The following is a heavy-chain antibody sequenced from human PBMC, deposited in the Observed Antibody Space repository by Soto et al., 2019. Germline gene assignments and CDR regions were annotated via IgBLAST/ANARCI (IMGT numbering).Heavy chain of an antibody. CDR2: MNPNSGNT. D-gene: IGHD3-10*01. V-gene: IGHV1-8*01. CDR1: GYTFTSYD. Sequence: QVQLVQSGAEVKKPGASVKVSCKASGYTFTSYDINWVRQATGQGLEWMGWMNPNSGNTGYAQKFQGRVTMTRNTSISTAYMELSSLRSEDTAGYYCARGQGYYGSGSYWFDPWGQGTLVTVSS. CDR3: ARGQGYYGSGSYWFDP. J-gene: IGHJ5*02.